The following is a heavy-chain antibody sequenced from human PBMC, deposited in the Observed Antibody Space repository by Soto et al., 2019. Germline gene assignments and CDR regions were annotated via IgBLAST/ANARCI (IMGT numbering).Heavy chain of an antibody. CDR1: GGSISSGGYS. CDR3: ARGGAWFGELHHFDY. J-gene: IGHJ4*02. Sequence: QLQLQESGSGLVKPSXXLSLTCAXSGGSISSGGYSWSWIRQPPGKGLEWIGYIYHSGSTYYNPSLKSRVTISVDRSKNQFSLKLSSVTAADTAVYYCARGGAWFGELHHFDYWGQGTLVTVSS. D-gene: IGHD3-10*01. CDR2: IYHSGST. V-gene: IGHV4-30-2*01.